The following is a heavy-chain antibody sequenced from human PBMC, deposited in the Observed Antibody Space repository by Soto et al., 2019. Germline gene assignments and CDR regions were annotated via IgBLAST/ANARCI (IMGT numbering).Heavy chain of an antibody. CDR2: IIPVIDKA. V-gene: IGHV1-69*10. Sequence: SVKVSCKASGGTFSSYTISWVRQAPGQGLEWMGGIIPVIDKAKYAQHFQGRVTITADTSTSTAYMELSSLRSEDTAVYYCARGGIPSAMINWFYPWG. J-gene: IGHJ5*02. CDR1: GGTFSSYT. D-gene: IGHD2-2*01. CDR3: ARGGIPSAMINWFYP.